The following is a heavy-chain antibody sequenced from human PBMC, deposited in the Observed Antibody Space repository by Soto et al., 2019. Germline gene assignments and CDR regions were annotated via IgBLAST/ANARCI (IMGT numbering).Heavy chain of an antibody. J-gene: IGHJ4*02. V-gene: IGHV3-30-3*01. CDR3: ATYDSSGYYEIDY. D-gene: IGHD3-22*01. CDR2: ISYDGSNK. Sequence: QVQLVESGGGVVQPGRSLRLSCAASGFTFSSYAMHWVRQAPGRGLEWVAVISYDGSNKYYADSVKGRFTISRDNSKNTLYLQMNSLTAEDTAVYYCATYDSSGYYEIDYWGQGTLVTVSS. CDR1: GFTFSSYA.